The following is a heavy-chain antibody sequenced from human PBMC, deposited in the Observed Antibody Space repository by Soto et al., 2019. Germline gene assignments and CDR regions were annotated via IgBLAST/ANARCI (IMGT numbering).Heavy chain of an antibody. V-gene: IGHV4-31*03. CDR2: IYYSGST. J-gene: IGHJ4*02. CDR3: ARGRGYSYGPYYFDY. D-gene: IGHD5-18*01. Sequence: PSETLSLTCTVSGGSISSEGYYWSWFRQPPGKALEWIGDIYYSGSTYYHPSLKSRLTMSGDTSKSQFSLKLSSVTAADTAVYYCARGRGYSYGPYYFDYWGQGTLVTVSS. CDR1: GGSISSEGYY.